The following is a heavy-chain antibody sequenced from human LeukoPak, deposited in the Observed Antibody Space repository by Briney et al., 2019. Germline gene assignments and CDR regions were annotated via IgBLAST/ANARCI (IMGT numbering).Heavy chain of an antibody. Sequence: PSETLSLTCTVSGGSISSGGYYWSWIRQPPGKGLEWIGYIYHSGSTYYNPSLKSRVTISVDRSKNQFSLKLSSVTAADTAVYYCARTGHSQKIDYWGQGTLVTVSS. D-gene: IGHD5-18*01. CDR3: ARTGHSQKIDY. CDR1: GGSISSGGYY. J-gene: IGHJ4*02. V-gene: IGHV4-30-2*01. CDR2: IYHSGST.